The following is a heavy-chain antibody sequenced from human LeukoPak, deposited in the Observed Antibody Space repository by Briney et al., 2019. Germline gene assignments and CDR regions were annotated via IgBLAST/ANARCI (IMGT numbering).Heavy chain of an antibody. J-gene: IGHJ4*02. V-gene: IGHV3-7*01. Sequence: GGSLRLPCAGSGFTFSSYWMSWVRQAPGKGLEGVAHIKQDGSEKYYVDSVKGRFTISRDNAKNSLYLQMNSLRAEDTAVYYCVRAPATNEWRCMDYWGQGTLVTVSS. CDR1: GFTFSSYW. CDR3: VRAPATNEWRCMDY. D-gene: IGHD2-8*02. CDR2: IKQDGSEK.